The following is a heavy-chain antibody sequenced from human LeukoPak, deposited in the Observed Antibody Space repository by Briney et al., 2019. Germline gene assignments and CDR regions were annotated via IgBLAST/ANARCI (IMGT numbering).Heavy chain of an antibody. CDR2: ISERSSYI. CDR1: GFTFSSYS. V-gene: IGHV3-21*01. CDR3: AESTRRQNDAFDI. J-gene: IGHJ3*02. Sequence: PGGSLRLSCAASGFTFSSYSVNWVRQAPGKGLEWVSSISERSSYIYYADSMKGRFTISRDNAKNSLYLQMNSLRAEDTAVYYCAESTRRQNDAFDIWGQGTLVTVFS.